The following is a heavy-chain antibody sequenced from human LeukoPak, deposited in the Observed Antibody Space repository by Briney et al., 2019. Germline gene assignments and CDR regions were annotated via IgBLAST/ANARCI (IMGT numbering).Heavy chain of an antibody. J-gene: IGHJ4*02. Sequence: GESLRLSCAASGFTFSSYDMSWVRQAPGKGLEWVSVISGSGGSTYYADSAKGRFTISRDNSKNTLYLQMNSLKTEDTAVYYCTTKHSGRQNGTTDYWGQGTLVTVSS. CDR3: TTKHSGRQNGTTDY. V-gene: IGHV3-23*01. CDR1: GFTFSSYD. D-gene: IGHD1-26*01. CDR2: ISGSGGST.